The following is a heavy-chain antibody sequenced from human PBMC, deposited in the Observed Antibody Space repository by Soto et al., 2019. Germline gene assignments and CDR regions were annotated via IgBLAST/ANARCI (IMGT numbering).Heavy chain of an antibody. V-gene: IGHV3-11*06. CDR2: ISSSSSYT. D-gene: IGHD3-22*01. CDR1: GFTFSYYY. CDR3: ARFQERYYDSSGFIS. Sequence: GGSLGLSCAASGFTFSYYYMSWIRQAPGKGLEWVSYISSSSSYTNYADSVKGRFTISRDNAKNSLYLQMNSLRAEDTAVYYCARFQERYYDSSGFISWGQGTLVTVSS. J-gene: IGHJ4*02.